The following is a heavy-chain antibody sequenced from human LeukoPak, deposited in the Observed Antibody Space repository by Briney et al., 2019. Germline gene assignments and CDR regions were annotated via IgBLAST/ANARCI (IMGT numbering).Heavy chain of an antibody. CDR2: ISAYNGNT. D-gene: IGHD6-19*01. J-gene: IGHJ4*02. CDR3: ARQGLVVSAYYFDY. CDR1: GYTFTSYG. Sequence: ASVKVSFKASGYTFTSYGISWVRQAPGQGLEWMGWISAYNGNTNYAQKLQGRVTMTTDTSTSTAYMELRSLRSDDTAVYYCARQGLVVSAYYFDYWGQGTLVTVSS. V-gene: IGHV1-18*01.